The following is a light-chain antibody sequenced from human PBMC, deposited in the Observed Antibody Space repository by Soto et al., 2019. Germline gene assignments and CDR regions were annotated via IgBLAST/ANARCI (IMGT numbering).Light chain of an antibody. CDR3: QQYNVYPWT. J-gene: IGKJ1*01. Sequence: DIQTTQSPSTLSESVGDRVTITCRASQSIGSWLAWYQQKPGKAPKLLIYRASSLESEVPSRFSGSESGTEFTLIINSLQPDDFATYYCQQYNVYPWTFGQGTKVEIK. CDR2: RAS. V-gene: IGKV1-5*03. CDR1: QSIGSW.